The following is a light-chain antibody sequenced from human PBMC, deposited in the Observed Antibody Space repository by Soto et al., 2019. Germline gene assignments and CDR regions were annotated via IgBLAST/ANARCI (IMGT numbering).Light chain of an antibody. J-gene: IGKJ1*01. CDR3: QQYGSSSWT. CDR1: QSVSSSY. CDR2: GAS. V-gene: IGKV3-20*01. Sequence: EIVLTQSPGTLSLSPGERASLSCRASQSVSSSYLAWYQQKPGQAPRLLIYGASSRATGIPDRFSGSGSGTDFTLTISRLEPEDFAGYYCQQYGSSSWTVGQGTKVEIK.